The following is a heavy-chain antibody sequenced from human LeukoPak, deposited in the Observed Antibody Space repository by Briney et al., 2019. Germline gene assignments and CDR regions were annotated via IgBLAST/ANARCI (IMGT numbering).Heavy chain of an antibody. J-gene: IGHJ4*02. CDR3: ARHAGCVGRFLY. CDR2: ILLGDAAT. V-gene: IGHV5-51*02. D-gene: IGHD3-3*01. CDR1: GYRLTAYW. Sequence: GESLNSSCRASGYRLTAYWSAGLRQLPGKGWGWMRTILLGDAATKYSPSLNGQVTISVDKSMTTAYLQWSSLTAADTAMYYCARHAGCVGRFLYWGQGTLVTVSS.